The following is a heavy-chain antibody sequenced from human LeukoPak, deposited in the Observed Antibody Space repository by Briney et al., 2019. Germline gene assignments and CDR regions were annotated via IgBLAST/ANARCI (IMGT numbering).Heavy chain of an antibody. V-gene: IGHV3-48*01. Sequence: GGSLGLSCTASGLSFNNYNMIWVGQAPVLGLHWVSYISDSSDTTYYADSVRGRFTISRDNAKNSLFLQMNSLRAEDTAVYYCARPRYSNGLFDYWGQGTLVTVSS. D-gene: IGHD4-11*01. CDR1: GLSFNNYN. CDR3: ARPRYSNGLFDY. J-gene: IGHJ4*02. CDR2: ISDSSDTT.